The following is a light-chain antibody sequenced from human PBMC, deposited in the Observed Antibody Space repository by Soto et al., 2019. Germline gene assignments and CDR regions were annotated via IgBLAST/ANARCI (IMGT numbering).Light chain of an antibody. CDR3: QQYSISPWT. CDR2: GAS. CDR1: QSVSRSY. Sequence: EIVLTQSPGTLSLSPGERATLSCRARQSVSRSYLAWYQQKPGQAPRLLIYGASSRATGIPDRFSGSGSGTDFTLIISRLQPEDFAVYYCQQYSISPWTFGKGTKVDIK. J-gene: IGKJ1*01. V-gene: IGKV3-20*01.